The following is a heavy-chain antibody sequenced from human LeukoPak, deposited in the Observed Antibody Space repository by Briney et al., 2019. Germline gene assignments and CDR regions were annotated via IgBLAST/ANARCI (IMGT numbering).Heavy chain of an antibody. V-gene: IGHV3-21*01. CDR1: GFTFSSYG. CDR3: ARPTTVSRIGAFDI. CDR2: ISSSSSYI. J-gene: IGHJ3*02. Sequence: GGSLRLSCAASGFTFSSYGMHWVRQAPGKGLEWVSSISSSSSYIYYADSVKGRFTISRDNAKNTLYLQMNSLRAEDTAVYYCARPTTVSRIGAFDIWGQGTMVTVSS. D-gene: IGHD4-17*01.